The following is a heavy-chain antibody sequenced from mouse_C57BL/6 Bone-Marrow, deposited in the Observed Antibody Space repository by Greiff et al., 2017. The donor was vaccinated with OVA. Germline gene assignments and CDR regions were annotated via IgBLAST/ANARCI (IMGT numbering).Heavy chain of an antibody. CDR1: GFTFSDAW. V-gene: IGHV6-6*01. CDR2: IRNKANNPAT. CDR3: TRNYAMDY. J-gene: IGHJ4*01. Sequence: EVHLVESGGGLVQPGGSMKLSCAASGFTFSDAWMDWVRQSPEKGLEWVAEIRNKANNPATYYAESVKGRFTISRDDSKSSVYLQMNSLRAEDTGIYYCTRNYAMDYWGQGTSVTVSS.